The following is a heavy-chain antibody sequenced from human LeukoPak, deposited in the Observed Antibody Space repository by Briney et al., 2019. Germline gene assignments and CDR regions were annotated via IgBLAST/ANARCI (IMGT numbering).Heavy chain of an antibody. J-gene: IGHJ3*02. CDR3: ARVTVTMMDDAFDI. V-gene: IGHV3-7*01. CDR1: GFTFSSYT. Sequence: GGSLRLSCAASGFTFSSYTMNWVRQAPGKGLEWVANIKQDGSEKYYVDSVKGRFTISRDNAKNSLYLQMNSLRAEDTAVYYCARVTVTMMDDAFDIWGQGTMVTVSS. D-gene: IGHD3-22*01. CDR2: IKQDGSEK.